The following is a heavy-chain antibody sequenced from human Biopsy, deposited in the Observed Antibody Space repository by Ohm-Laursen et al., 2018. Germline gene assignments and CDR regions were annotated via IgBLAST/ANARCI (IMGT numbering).Heavy chain of an antibody. J-gene: IGHJ6*02. CDR2: ISDSGST. CDR3: ARATNSTGWPYYYFYGMDV. D-gene: IGHD2/OR15-2a*01. CDR1: GGSISSFY. V-gene: IGHV4-59*01. Sequence: SETLSLTCAVSGGSISSFYWTWIRQPPGQGPEWIVDISDSGSTNYKPSLRSRVTISVDTSKNQLSLRLNSVTAADTAVYYCARATNSTGWPYYYFYGMDVWGQGTMVTVSS.